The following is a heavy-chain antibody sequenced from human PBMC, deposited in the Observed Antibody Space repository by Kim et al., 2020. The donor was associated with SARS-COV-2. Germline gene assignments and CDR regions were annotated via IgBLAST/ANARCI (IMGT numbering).Heavy chain of an antibody. V-gene: IGHV4-59*01. J-gene: IGHJ6*02. D-gene: IGHD2-2*01. CDR3: ARTTSSYYYYGMDV. CDR2: IYYSGST. Sequence: SETLSLTCTVSGGSISSYYWSWIRQPPGKGLEWIGYIYYSGSTNYNPSLKSRVTISVDTSKNQFSLKLSTVTAADTAVYYCARTTSSYYYYGMDVWGQGTTGTGSS. CDR1: GGSISSYY.